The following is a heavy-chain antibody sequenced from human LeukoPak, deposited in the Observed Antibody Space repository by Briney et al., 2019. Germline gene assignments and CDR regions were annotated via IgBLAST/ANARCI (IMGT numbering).Heavy chain of an antibody. Sequence: SETLSLTCTVSGGSISSSPYYWGWIRQPPGKGLEWIGNIYYSGSTYYNPSLKTRVTISVDTSKNQFSLRLTSVTAADTAVYYCARHASVDGNWPRPLDYWGQGSLVTVSS. CDR2: IYYSGST. CDR3: ARHASVDGNWPRPLDY. V-gene: IGHV4-39*01. CDR1: GGSISSSPYY. J-gene: IGHJ4*02. D-gene: IGHD6-19*01.